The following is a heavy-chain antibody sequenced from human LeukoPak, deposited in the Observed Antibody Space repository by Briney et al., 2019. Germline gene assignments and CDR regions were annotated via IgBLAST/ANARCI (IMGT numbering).Heavy chain of an antibody. Sequence: ASVTVSCKASGYTFTSYGISWVRQAPGQGLEWMGWISTYNDNTNYAQKLQGRVTMTTDTSTSTAYMDLRSLRSDDTAVYYCARGLPDWWEWFDPWGQGTLVTVSS. J-gene: IGHJ5*02. CDR3: ARGLPDWWEWFDP. CDR2: ISTYNDNT. V-gene: IGHV1-18*01. D-gene: IGHD1-26*01. CDR1: GYTFTSYG.